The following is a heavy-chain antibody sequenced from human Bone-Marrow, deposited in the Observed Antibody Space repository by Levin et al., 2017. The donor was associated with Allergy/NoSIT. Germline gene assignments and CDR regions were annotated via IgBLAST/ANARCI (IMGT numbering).Heavy chain of an antibody. CDR3: ARGSDGDNSGGFY. CDR2: IKQDGSER. D-gene: IGHD2-15*01. Sequence: GGSLRLSCEASGFTFTTYWMSWVRQAPGKGLEWVANIKQDGSERYYVDSVKGRFTISRDNAKKSLYLQMNSLRAEDTAVYYCARGSDGDNSGGFYWGQGTLVTVSS. V-gene: IGHV3-7*02. CDR1: GFTFTTYW. J-gene: IGHJ4*02.